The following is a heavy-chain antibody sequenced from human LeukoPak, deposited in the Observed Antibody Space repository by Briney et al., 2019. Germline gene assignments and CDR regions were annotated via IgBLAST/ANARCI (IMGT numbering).Heavy chain of an antibody. CDR2: ISGSGGST. Sequence: GGSLRLSCAASGFTFSNYAMSWVRQAPGKGLEWVSAISGSGGSTYYADSVKGRVTISRDNSKNTLYLQLNSLRAGDTAVYYCAVSSDTATAFDIWGQGTMVTVSS. CDR3: AVSSDTATAFDI. D-gene: IGHD5-18*01. J-gene: IGHJ3*02. V-gene: IGHV3-23*01. CDR1: GFTFSNYA.